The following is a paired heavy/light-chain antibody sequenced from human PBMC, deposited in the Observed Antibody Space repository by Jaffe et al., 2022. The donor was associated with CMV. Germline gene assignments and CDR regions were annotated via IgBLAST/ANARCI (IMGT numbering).Heavy chain of an antibody. CDR1: GGSISSSSYY. D-gene: IGHD5-18*01. CDR3: ARPPLYSYGYSYDYGDYFDY. Sequence: QLQLQESGPGLVKPSETLSLTCTVSGGSISSSSYYWGWIRQPPGKGLEWIGSIYYSGSTYYNPSLKSRVTISVDTSKNQFSLKLSSVTAADTAVYYCARPPLYSYGYSYDYGDYFDYWGQGTLVTVSS. V-gene: IGHV4-39*01. J-gene: IGHJ4*02. CDR2: IYYSGST.
Light chain of an antibody. V-gene: IGKV3-20*01. J-gene: IGKJ2*01. Sequence: EIVLTQSPGTLSLSPGERATLSCRASQSVSSSYLAWYQQKPGQAPRLLIYGASSRATGIPDRFSGSGSGTDFTLTISRLEPEDFAVYYCQQYGSSPPNTFGQGTKLEIK. CDR1: QSVSSSY. CDR2: GAS. CDR3: QQYGSSPPNT.